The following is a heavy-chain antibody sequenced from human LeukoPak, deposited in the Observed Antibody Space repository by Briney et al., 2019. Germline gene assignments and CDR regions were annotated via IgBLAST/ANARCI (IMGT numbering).Heavy chain of an antibody. CDR2: IYYSGST. J-gene: IGHJ3*02. Sequence: SETLSLTCTVSGGSISSSSYYWGWIRQPPGKGLEWIGYIYYSGSTNYNPSLKSRVTISVDTSKNQFSLKLSSVTAADTAVYYCARVAYYYDSSGPGDAFDIWGQGTMVTVSS. CDR1: GGSISSSSYY. V-gene: IGHV4-61*05. D-gene: IGHD3-22*01. CDR3: ARVAYYYDSSGPGDAFDI.